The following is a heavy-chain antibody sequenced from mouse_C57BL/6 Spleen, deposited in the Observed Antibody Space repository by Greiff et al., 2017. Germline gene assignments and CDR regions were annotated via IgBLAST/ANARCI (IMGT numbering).Heavy chain of an antibody. CDR3: ARDGYYGSSRYWYFDV. D-gene: IGHD1-1*01. CDR1: GFTFSDYG. CDR2: ISSGSSTI. J-gene: IGHJ1*03. Sequence: EVKLVESGGGLVKPGGSLKLSCAASGFTFSDYGMHWVRQAPEKGLEWVAYISSGSSTIYYADTVKGRFTISRDNAKNTLFLQMTSLRSEDTAMYYCARDGYYGSSRYWYFDVWGTGTTVTVSS. V-gene: IGHV5-17*01.